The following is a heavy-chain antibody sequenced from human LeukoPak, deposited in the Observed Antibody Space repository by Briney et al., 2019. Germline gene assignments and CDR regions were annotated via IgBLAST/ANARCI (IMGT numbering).Heavy chain of an antibody. J-gene: IGHJ4*02. CDR1: GYSFTTYW. V-gene: IGHV5-51*01. CDR3: ARARYCSGGSCYAEY. Sequence: GESLKISCKGSGYSFTTYWIGWVRQMPGKGLEWMGIIYPGDSDARYSPSFQGQVTISADKSIGTAYLQWSSLKASDTAMYYCARARYCSGGSCYAEYWGQGTLVTVSS. D-gene: IGHD2-15*01. CDR2: IYPGDSDA.